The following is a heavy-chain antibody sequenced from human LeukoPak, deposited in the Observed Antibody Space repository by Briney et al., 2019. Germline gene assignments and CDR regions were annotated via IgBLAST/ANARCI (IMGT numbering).Heavy chain of an antibody. CDR3: ADYYASGSYPP. J-gene: IGHJ5*02. CDR1: GFIFSNAW. V-gene: IGHV3-15*07. CDR2: ILSKTSGGTT. Sequence: GGSLRLSCAASGFIFSNAWMNWVRQAPGKGLEWVGRILSKTSGGTTDYATPVKGRFTISRDDSKNMLYLHMNSLQIEDTAVYYCADYYASGSYPPWGQGTLVTVSS. D-gene: IGHD3-10*01.